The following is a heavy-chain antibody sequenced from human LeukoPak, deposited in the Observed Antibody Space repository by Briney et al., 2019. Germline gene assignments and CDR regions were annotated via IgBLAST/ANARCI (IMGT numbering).Heavy chain of an antibody. J-gene: IGHJ6*03. Sequence: SETLSLTCTVSDDSITMYYRTWIRQPPGKGLEWIGYVDHTGSTKFNPSLNGRVSISRDTSKNLFSLRLRSVTAADTAVYFCARGRVSSSTWYSTYYYYFYMDVWGEGTTVTVSS. CDR2: VDHTGST. D-gene: IGHD4-11*01. CDR1: DDSITMYY. CDR3: ARGRVSSSTWYSTYYYYFYMDV. V-gene: IGHV4-59*01.